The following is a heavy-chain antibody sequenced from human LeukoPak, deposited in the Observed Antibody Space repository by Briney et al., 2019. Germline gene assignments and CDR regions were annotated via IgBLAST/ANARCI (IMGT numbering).Heavy chain of an antibody. CDR2: IYYSGST. CDR1: GGSISRSSYY. D-gene: IGHD1-26*01. J-gene: IGHJ3*02. V-gene: IGHV4-39*01. Sequence: SETLSLTCTVSGGSISRSSYYWGWIRQPPGKGLEWIGSIYYSGSTNYNPSLKSRVTISVDTSKNQFSLKLSSVTAADTAVYYCARWEESDAFDIWGQGTMVTVSS. CDR3: ARWEESDAFDI.